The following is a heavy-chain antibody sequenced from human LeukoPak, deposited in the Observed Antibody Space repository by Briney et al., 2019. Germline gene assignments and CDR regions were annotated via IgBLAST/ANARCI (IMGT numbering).Heavy chain of an antibody. Sequence: GGSLRLSCAASGFTFTSYAMSWVRQAPGKGLEGVSAISGSGGSTYYADSVKGRFTISRDNSKNTLYLQMNSLRAEDTAVYYCAKDLRFLEWLFLDYWGQGTLVTVSS. D-gene: IGHD3-3*01. V-gene: IGHV3-23*01. J-gene: IGHJ4*02. CDR1: GFTFTSYA. CDR3: AKDLRFLEWLFLDY. CDR2: ISGSGGST.